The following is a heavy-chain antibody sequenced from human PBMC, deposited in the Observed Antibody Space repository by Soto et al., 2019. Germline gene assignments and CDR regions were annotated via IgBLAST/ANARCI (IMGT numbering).Heavy chain of an antibody. V-gene: IGHV1-2*02. CDR2: ISPKSGGK. CDR3: ARGPRTHLWFPNVY. D-gene: IGHD5-18*01. Sequence: QVQLVQSGAEVQKPGTSVKVSCQASGYTFSDYYLHWLRQAPGQGVEWMGWISPKSGGKHYGPKFEGRVTLTTVASISTAFMELSRLTSDDTAVYYCARGPRTHLWFPNVYWGQGTLVTVSS. J-gene: IGHJ4*02. CDR1: GYTFSDYY.